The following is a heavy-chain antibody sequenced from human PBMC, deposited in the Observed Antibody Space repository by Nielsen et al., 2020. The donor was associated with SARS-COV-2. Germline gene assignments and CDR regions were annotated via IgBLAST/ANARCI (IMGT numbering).Heavy chain of an antibody. Sequence: GESLKISCAASGFTFSSYAMHWVRQAPGKGLEWVAVISYDGSNKYYADSVKGRFTISRDNSKSTLYLQMNSLRAEDTAVYYCARDRRFLEKLYTIDAFDIWGQGTMVTVSS. J-gene: IGHJ3*02. CDR3: ARDRRFLEKLYTIDAFDI. CDR1: GFTFSSYA. V-gene: IGHV3-30-3*01. CDR2: ISYDGSNK. D-gene: IGHD3-3*01.